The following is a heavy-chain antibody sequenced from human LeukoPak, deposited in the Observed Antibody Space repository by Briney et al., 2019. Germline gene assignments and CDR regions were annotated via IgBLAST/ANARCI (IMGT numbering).Heavy chain of an antibody. CDR3: AGTSFDYTEPSDY. D-gene: IGHD4-11*01. CDR1: GGSFSGYY. V-gene: IGHV4-34*01. CDR2: INHSGST. J-gene: IGHJ4*02. Sequence: SETLSLTCAVYGGSFSGYYWSWIRQPPGKGLGWIGEINHSGSTNYNPSLKSRVTISVDTSKNQFSLKLSSVTAADTAVYYCAGTSFDYTEPSDYWGQGTLVTVSS.